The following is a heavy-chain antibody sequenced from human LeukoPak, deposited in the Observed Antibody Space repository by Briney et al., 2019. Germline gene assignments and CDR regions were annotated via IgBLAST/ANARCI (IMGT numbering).Heavy chain of an antibody. CDR1: GFTFSDYY. Sequence: VGSLRLSCAASGFTFSDYYMSWIRQAPGKGLEWVSYISSSGSTIYYADSVKGRFTISRDSAKNSLYLQMNSLRSEDTAVYYCARGSRNVWGSYRSPFDYWGQGTLVTVSS. V-gene: IGHV3-11*01. J-gene: IGHJ4*02. D-gene: IGHD3-16*02. CDR2: ISSSGSTI. CDR3: ARGSRNVWGSYRSPFDY.